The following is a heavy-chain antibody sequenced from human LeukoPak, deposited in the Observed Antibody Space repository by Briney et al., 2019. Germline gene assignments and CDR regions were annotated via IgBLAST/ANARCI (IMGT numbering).Heavy chain of an antibody. D-gene: IGHD6-13*01. Sequence: ASVKVSCKASGYGVNNFGISWVRQAPGEGLEWMGGISVYNGNTNYAQKLQGRVTMTTDTSTTTAYMELRSLRSDDTAVYYCARGEAAARHFDYWGQGTLVTVSS. J-gene: IGHJ4*02. CDR3: ARGEAAARHFDY. CDR1: GYGVNNFG. CDR2: ISVYNGNT. V-gene: IGHV1-18*01.